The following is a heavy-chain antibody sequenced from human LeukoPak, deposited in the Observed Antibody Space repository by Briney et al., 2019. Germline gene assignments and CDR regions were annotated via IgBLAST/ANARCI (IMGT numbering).Heavy chain of an antibody. CDR3: ATSARTYIGSSLDY. CDR2: IKQDGSEK. CDR1: SGYW. V-gene: IGHV3-7*01. Sequence: GGSLRLSCAAFSGYWMTWVRQAPGKGLEWVANIKQDGSEKYYVDSVKGRFTISRDNAKNSLFLQMNSLRAEDTAVYYCATSARTYIGSSLDYWGQGTLVTVSS. D-gene: IGHD2-15*01. J-gene: IGHJ4*02.